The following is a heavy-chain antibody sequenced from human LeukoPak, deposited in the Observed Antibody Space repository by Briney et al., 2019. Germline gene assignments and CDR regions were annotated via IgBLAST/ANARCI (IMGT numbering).Heavy chain of an antibody. J-gene: IGHJ4*02. V-gene: IGHV3-73*01. CDR1: GFTFSGSA. Sequence: PGGSLRLSCAASGFTFSGSAMHWVRQASGKGLEGVGRIRSKANSYATAYAASVKGRFTISRDDSKNTAYLQMNSLKTEDTAVYYCTRLVDTATWGQGTLVTVSS. CDR2: IRSKANSYAT. CDR3: TRLVDTAT. D-gene: IGHD5-18*01.